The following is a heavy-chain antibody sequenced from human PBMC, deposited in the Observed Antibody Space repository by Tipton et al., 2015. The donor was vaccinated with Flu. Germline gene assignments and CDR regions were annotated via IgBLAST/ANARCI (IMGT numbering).Heavy chain of an antibody. CDR2: INHSGST. Sequence: LRLSCAVYGGSFSGYYWSWIRQPPGKGLEWIGEINHSGSTNYNPSLKSRVTISVDTSKNQFSLKLSSVTAADTAVYYCARVRTYDFWSGHAPRYGMDVWGQGTTVPVSS. CDR3: ARVRTYDFWSGHAPRYGMDV. V-gene: IGHV4-34*01. CDR1: GGSFSGYY. D-gene: IGHD3-3*01. J-gene: IGHJ6*02.